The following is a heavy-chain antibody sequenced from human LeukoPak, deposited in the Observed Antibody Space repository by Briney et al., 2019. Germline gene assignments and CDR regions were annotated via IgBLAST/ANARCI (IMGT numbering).Heavy chain of an antibody. J-gene: IGHJ4*02. CDR3: NTDGGWYDY. CDR2: IKRKIDGETA. Sequence: PGGSLRLSCAASGFTFTTYAMTWVRQAPGKALEWVGRIKRKIDGETADYATPVKGRFTISRDDSKNTLYLQMNSLNTEDSGIYYCNTDGGWYDYWGQGTLVTVSS. V-gene: IGHV3-15*01. D-gene: IGHD6-19*01. CDR1: GFTFTTYA.